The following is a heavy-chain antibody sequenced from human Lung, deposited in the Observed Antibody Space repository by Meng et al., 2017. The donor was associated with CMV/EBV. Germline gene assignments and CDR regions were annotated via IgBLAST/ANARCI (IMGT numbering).Heavy chain of an antibody. CDR1: GFRFSDYY. CDR3: ATTIIDNWNDEDRFDS. Sequence: GFRFSDYYLSWNRQAPGKGLEWISHISNSGNTISYGDSVRGRFTISRDNAKNSLFLHMISLRVEDTAVYYCATTIIDNWNDEDRFDSWGQGTLVTVSS. V-gene: IGHV3-11*01. CDR2: ISNSGNTI. J-gene: IGHJ4*02. D-gene: IGHD1-20*01.